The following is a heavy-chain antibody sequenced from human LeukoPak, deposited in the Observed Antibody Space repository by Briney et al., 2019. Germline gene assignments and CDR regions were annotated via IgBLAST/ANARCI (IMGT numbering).Heavy chain of an antibody. CDR3: ARDTPPGDY. Sequence: PSETLSLTCTVSGGSISSYYWSWIRQPPGKGLEWIGYIYYSGSTNYNPSLKSRATISVDTSKNQFSLKLSSVTAADTAVYYCARDTPPGDYWGQGTLVTVSS. CDR2: IYYSGST. J-gene: IGHJ4*02. V-gene: IGHV4-59*01. D-gene: IGHD1-14*01. CDR1: GGSISSYY.